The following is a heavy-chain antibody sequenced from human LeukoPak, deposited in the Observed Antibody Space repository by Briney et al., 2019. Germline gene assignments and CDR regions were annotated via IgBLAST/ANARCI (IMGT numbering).Heavy chain of an antibody. CDR1: GFTFSSYG. D-gene: IGHD1-26*01. V-gene: IGHV3-30*18. Sequence: GGSLRLSCAASGFTFSSYGMHWVRQAPGKGLEWVAVISYDGSNKYYADSVKGRFTTSRDNSKNTLYLQMNSLRAEDTAVYYCAKTPYSGSLRAFDIWGQGTMVTVSS. CDR3: AKTPYSGSLRAFDI. J-gene: IGHJ3*02. CDR2: ISYDGSNK.